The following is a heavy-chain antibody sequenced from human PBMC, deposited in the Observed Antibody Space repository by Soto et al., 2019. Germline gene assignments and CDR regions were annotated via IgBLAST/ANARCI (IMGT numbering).Heavy chain of an antibody. V-gene: IGHV4-4*02. J-gene: IGHJ6*04. CDR1: GGSISSSNW. D-gene: IGHD6-6*01. Sequence: QVQLQESGPGLVKPSGTLSLTCAVSGGSISSSNWWSWVRQPPGKGLEWSGEIYHSGTTNYNPSLKSRATISVDTSKHKFSLKLSSVTAADPAVYYCARLVKLQAYSSSSVEYDYYYYGMDVWGNGTTVTVSS. CDR2: IYHSGTT. CDR3: ARLVKLQAYSSSSVEYDYYYYGMDV.